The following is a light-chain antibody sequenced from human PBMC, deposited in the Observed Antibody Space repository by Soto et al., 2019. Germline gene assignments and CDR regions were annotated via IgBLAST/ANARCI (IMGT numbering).Light chain of an antibody. CDR2: GNS. Sequence: QSVLTQPPSVSGAPGQRVTISCTGSSSNIGAGYDVHWYQQLPGTAPKLLIYGNSNRPSGVPDRFSGSKSGTSASLAITGLQAEDEPDYYCQSYDSSRSGNVVSGGGTKLPVL. J-gene: IGLJ2*01. CDR3: QSYDSSRSGNVV. V-gene: IGLV1-40*01. CDR1: SSNIGAGYD.